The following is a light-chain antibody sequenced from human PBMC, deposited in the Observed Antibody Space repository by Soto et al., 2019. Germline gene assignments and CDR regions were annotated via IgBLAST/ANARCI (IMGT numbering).Light chain of an antibody. CDR2: DAS. CDR3: QQYENLPPFT. Sequence: DIQMTQSPSSLSASVGDRVTITCQASQGISNYLNWYQQKPGKAPKLLIYDASNLETGVPSRFSGSGSGTDFTFTISSLQPEDIATYYCQQYENLPPFTFGQGTNLEIK. J-gene: IGKJ2*01. CDR1: QGISNY. V-gene: IGKV1-33*01.